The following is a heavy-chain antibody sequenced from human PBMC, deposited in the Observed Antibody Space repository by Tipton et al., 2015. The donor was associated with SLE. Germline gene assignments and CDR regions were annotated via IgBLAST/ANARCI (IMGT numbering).Heavy chain of an antibody. CDR2: INHSGST. Sequence: LACTVYGGSFSGYYWSWIRQPPGKGLEWIGEINHSGSTNYNPSPKSRVTISVDTSKNQFSLKLSSVTAADTAVYYCARGIGGSSSGGYFDYWGQGTLVTVSS. CDR3: ARGIGGSSSGGYFDY. V-gene: IGHV4-34*01. D-gene: IGHD6-6*01. J-gene: IGHJ4*02. CDR1: GGSFSGYY.